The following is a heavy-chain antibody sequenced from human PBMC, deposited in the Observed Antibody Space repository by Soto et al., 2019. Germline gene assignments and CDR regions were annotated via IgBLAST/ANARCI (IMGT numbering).Heavy chain of an antibody. V-gene: IGHV4-31*03. D-gene: IGHD3-10*01. CDR1: GGSISSDGNY. J-gene: IGHJ6*02. CDR2: IYYSGST. CDR3: ARARMVRGIIYYYGMDV. Sequence: QVQLQESGPGLVKSSQTLSLTCTVSGGSISSDGNYWSWIRQHPGKGLEWIGYIYYSGSTNYNPSLKSRVTISVDTSKNPLSLKLNSVTAADTAVYYCARARMVRGIIYYYGMDVWGQGTTVTVSS.